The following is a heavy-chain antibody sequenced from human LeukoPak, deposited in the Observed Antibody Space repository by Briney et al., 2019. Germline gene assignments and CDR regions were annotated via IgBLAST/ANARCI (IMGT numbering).Heavy chain of an antibody. Sequence: GGSLRLSCAASGFTFSSYSMNWVRQAPGEGLEWVSSISSSSSYIYYADSVKGRFTISRDNAKNSLYLQMNSLRAEDTAVYYCARGVAAAGTNFDYWGQGTLVTVSS. J-gene: IGHJ4*02. CDR1: GFTFSSYS. CDR2: ISSSSSYI. CDR3: ARGVAAAGTNFDY. D-gene: IGHD6-13*01. V-gene: IGHV3-21*01.